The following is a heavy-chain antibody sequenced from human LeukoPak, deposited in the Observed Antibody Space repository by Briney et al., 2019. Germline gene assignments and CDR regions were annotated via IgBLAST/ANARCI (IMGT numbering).Heavy chain of an antibody. J-gene: IGHJ4*02. V-gene: IGHV4-4*07. CDR3: ARISPPRSYFDY. CDR2: IHDSGST. Sequence: SETLSLTCTVSGGSLSSYYWSWIRQPAGKGLEWIGRIHDSGSTKYNPSLKSRVTMSVDTSKNQFSLKLSSVTAADTAVYYCARISPPRSYFDYWGQGTLVTVSS. D-gene: IGHD2-15*01. CDR1: GGSLSSYY.